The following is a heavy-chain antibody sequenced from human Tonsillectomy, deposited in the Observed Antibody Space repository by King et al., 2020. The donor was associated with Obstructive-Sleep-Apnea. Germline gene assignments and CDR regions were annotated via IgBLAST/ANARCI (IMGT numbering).Heavy chain of an antibody. Sequence: QLVQSGAEVKKPGASVKVSCKASGYTFTSYYMHWVRQAPGQGLEWMGIINPSGCSTSYAQKFQGRVTMTRDTSTSKAYMVLSSLRSEDTAVYYCARGKKYSSSVGLIDYWGQGTLVTVSS. V-gene: IGHV1-46*03. J-gene: IGHJ4*02. CDR3: ARGKKYSSSVGLIDY. CDR1: GYTFTSYY. CDR2: INPSGCST. D-gene: IGHD6-13*01.